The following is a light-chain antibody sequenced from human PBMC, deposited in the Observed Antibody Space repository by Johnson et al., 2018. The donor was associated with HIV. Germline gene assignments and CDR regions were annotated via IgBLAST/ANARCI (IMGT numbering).Light chain of an antibody. CDR1: SSNIGNNY. V-gene: IGLV1-51*02. Sequence: QSVLTQPPSVSAAPGQKVTSSCSGGSSNIGNNYVSWYQQFPGTAPKLLIYENNKRPSGIPYRFSDSQSGTSATLAITGLQTGDEDDYYCGTWDTSLGAQYV. J-gene: IGLJ1*01. CDR2: ENN. CDR3: GTWDTSLGAQYV.